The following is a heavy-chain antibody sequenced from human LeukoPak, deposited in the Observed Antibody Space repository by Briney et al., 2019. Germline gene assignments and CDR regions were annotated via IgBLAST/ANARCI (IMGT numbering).Heavy chain of an antibody. D-gene: IGHD2-2*01. V-gene: IGHV3-30*18. Sequence: GSLTLFCAASGFTFNSFAKLWLRHAPGKGLEWVAVISYYGSNKYYADSVKGRFTISRDNSKNTLYLQMNSLRAEDTAVYYCAKDPSPSYCSSTSCSPYGMDVWGKGTTVTVSS. CDR3: AKDPSPSYCSSTSCSPYGMDV. CDR1: GFTFNSFA. J-gene: IGHJ6*04. CDR2: ISYYGSNK.